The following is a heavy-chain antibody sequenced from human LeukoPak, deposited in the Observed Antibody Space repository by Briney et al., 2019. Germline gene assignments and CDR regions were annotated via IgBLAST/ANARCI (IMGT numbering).Heavy chain of an antibody. Sequence: SETLSLTCTVSGGSISSGGYYWSWLRQHPGQGLEWIGYIYYSGSTYYNPSLKSRVTISVDTSKNQFSLKLSSVTAADTAVYYCARRWADYVWGSYRYSDFDYWGQGTLVTVSS. CDR2: IYYSGST. D-gene: IGHD3-16*02. CDR3: ARRWADYVWGSYRYSDFDY. V-gene: IGHV4-31*03. CDR1: GGSISSGGYY. J-gene: IGHJ4*02.